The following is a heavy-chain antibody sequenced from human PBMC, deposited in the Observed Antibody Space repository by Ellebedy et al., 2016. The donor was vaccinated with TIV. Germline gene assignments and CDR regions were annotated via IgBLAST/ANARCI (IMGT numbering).Heavy chain of an antibody. CDR3: TREPSYFNTSGSPTYFFYYMDV. CDR1: GFNFGDHS. D-gene: IGHD3-22*01. J-gene: IGHJ6*03. Sequence: GGSLRLSCAASGFNFGDHSLAWVRQAPGKGLEWVGRSRDRHNKYTTDYAASFQGRFTISRDDSKNSVFLQIDPLQSEDTAVYYCTREPSYFNTSGSPTYFFYYMDVWGKGTTVTVSS. V-gene: IGHV3-72*01. CDR2: SRDRHNKYTT.